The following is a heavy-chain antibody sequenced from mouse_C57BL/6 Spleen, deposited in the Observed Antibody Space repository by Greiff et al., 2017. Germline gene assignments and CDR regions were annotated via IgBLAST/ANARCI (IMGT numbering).Heavy chain of an antibody. CDR3: ARRGSSGYVGFAY. V-gene: IGHV1-82*01. D-gene: IGHD3-2*02. Sequence: VQLVESGPELVKPGASVKISCKASGYAFSSSWMNWVKQRPGKGLEWIGRIYPGDGDTNYNGKFKGKATLTADKSSSTAYMQLSSLTSEDSAVYCCARRGSSGYVGFAYWGQGTLVTVSA. J-gene: IGHJ3*01. CDR2: IYPGDGDT. CDR1: GYAFSSSW.